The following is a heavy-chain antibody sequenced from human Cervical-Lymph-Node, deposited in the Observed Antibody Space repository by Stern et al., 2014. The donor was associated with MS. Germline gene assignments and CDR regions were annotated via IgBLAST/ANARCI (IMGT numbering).Heavy chain of an antibody. J-gene: IGHJ4*02. V-gene: IGHV1-69*01. D-gene: IGHD1-14*01. CDR2: ITPLFGTA. CDR3: ARHQGGISAF. CDR1: GDSFSNFD. Sequence: VQLVESGAEVKKPGSSVKVSCKASGDSFSNFDIGWVRQAPGQGPEWLGGITPLFGTANYAQRLQDRVTFTADVSTNTAYMELSRLTSEDTAVYYCARHQGGISAFWGQGTLVTVSS.